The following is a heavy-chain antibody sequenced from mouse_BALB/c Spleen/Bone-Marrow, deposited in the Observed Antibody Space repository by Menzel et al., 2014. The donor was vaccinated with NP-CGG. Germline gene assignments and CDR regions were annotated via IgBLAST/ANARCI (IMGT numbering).Heavy chain of an antibody. D-gene: IGHD2-4*01. CDR1: GYTFTSYW. Sequence: VKLQESGAELAKPGASVKMSCKASGYTFTSYWMHWVKQRPGQGLEWIGYINPSTGYTEYNQKFKDKATLTAVKSSTTAYMQLRGLTSEDSAVYYCARDDYDAIAYWGQGTLVTVSA. CDR2: INPSTGYT. CDR3: ARDDYDAIAY. J-gene: IGHJ3*01. V-gene: IGHV1-7*01.